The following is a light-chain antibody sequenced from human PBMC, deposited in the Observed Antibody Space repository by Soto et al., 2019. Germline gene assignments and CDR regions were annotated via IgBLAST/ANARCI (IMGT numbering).Light chain of an antibody. CDR2: DVS. V-gene: IGLV2-11*01. CDR1: SSDVGNYNY. J-gene: IGLJ1*01. CDR3: CSYAGNYYV. Sequence: QSALTQPRSVSGSPGQSVTISCTGTSSDVGNYNYVSWYQQHPGKAPKLTIYDVSKRPSGVPDRFSGSKSGNTASLTISGLQAEDEADYYCCSYAGNYYVFGTGTKLTVL.